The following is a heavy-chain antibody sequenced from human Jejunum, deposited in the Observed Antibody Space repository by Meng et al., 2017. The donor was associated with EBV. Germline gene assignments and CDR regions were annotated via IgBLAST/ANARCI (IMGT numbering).Heavy chain of an antibody. Sequence: HIQEWGPGLGQPSETLSLPCTVSGGSVNSGNVYWSWIRQPPGKGLEWIGYIYYSGSTTYIPSLQSRVTISLDTSKNQFSLKLSSVTAADTAVYYCAGLRYSGYDRAFDYWGQGALVTVSS. CDR2: IYYSGST. CDR3: AGLRYSGYDRAFDY. D-gene: IGHD5-12*01. CDR1: GGSVNSGNVY. V-gene: IGHV4-61*01. J-gene: IGHJ4*02.